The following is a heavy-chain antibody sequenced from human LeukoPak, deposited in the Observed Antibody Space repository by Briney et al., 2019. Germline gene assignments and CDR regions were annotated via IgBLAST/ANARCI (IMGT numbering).Heavy chain of an antibody. Sequence: PSETLSLTPALYGGSFRGYYWSWIRQPPGKGLERSGEINQSGSTNYNPPLKSRVTISVDTSKTQCPLQLSSVPAADTALYYCGGMWVVPAAMQEGGYYYYYYGMDVWGQGPTVTVSS. J-gene: IGHJ6*02. CDR3: GGMWVVPAAMQEGGYYYYYYGMDV. CDR2: INQSGST. CDR1: GGSFRGYY. D-gene: IGHD2-2*01. V-gene: IGHV4-34*01.